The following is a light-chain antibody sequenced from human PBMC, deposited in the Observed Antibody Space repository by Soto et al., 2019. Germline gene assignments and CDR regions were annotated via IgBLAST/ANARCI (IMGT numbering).Light chain of an antibody. CDR1: QTISSW. CDR2: KAS. CDR3: QHYNSYSES. J-gene: IGKJ1*01. Sequence: DIQMTHSPSTLSGSVGDGVTINGRASQTISSWLAWYQQKPGKAPKLLIYKASTLKSGVPSRFSGSGSGTEFTLTISSLQPDDFATYYCQHYNSYSESFGQGTKVDIK. V-gene: IGKV1-5*03.